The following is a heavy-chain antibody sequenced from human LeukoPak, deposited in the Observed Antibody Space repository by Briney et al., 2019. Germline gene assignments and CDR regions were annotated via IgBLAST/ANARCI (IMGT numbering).Heavy chain of an antibody. J-gene: IGHJ4*02. CDR3: APLAVTGTGEDY. Sequence: PSETLSLTCSVSGVSVSSGSYYWSWIRQPPGKGLEWIGYIYNSGSTNYNPSLKSRVTISVDTSKNQFPLKLNSVTAADTAVYYCAPLAVTGTGEDYWGQGTLVTVSS. V-gene: IGHV4-61*01. D-gene: IGHD6-19*01. CDR2: IYNSGST. CDR1: GVSVSSGSYY.